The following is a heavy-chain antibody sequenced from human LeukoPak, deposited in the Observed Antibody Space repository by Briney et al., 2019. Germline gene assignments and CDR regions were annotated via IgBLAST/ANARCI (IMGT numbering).Heavy chain of an antibody. CDR2: IYYSGST. V-gene: IGHV4-31*03. Sequence: SETLSLTCTVSGGSISSGGYYWSWIRQHPGKVLEWIGYIYYSGSTYYNPDLKSRVTITVDTTKNQFSLKLSSVTAAHTAVYYCAREAAADVFDYWGQGTLVTVSS. J-gene: IGHJ4*02. D-gene: IGHD6-13*01. CDR3: AREAAADVFDY. CDR1: GGSISSGGYY.